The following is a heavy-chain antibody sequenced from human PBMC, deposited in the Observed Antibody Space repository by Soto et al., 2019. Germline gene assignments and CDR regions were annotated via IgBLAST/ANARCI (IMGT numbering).Heavy chain of an antibody. CDR2: MYYTGKT. CDR1: GTTISSGDHY. V-gene: IGHV4-30-4*01. CDR3: ARVYGRGDYFDF. Sequence: QVQLQESGPGLVKPSQTLSLTCTVSGTTISSGDHYWSWIRQAPGKGLEWIGYMYYTGKTYYNTSLQSRVTRSVDTSKNQFSLKMTSVTAADTAMYFCARVYGRGDYFDFWGRGTLVSGSS. J-gene: IGHJ4*02. D-gene: IGHD1-26*01.